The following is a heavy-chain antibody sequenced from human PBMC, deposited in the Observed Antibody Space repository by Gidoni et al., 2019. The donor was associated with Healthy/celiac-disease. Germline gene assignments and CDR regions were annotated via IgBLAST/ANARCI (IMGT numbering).Heavy chain of an antibody. CDR2: INHGGST. CDR1: GGSFSGYY. J-gene: IGHJ6*02. D-gene: IGHD3-3*01. Sequence: QVQLQQWGAGLLKPSETLSLTCAVYGGSFSGYYWSWIRQPPGKGLEWIGEINHGGSTNSNPSLKSRVTISVDTSKNQFSLKLSSVTAADTAVYYCARGQDFWSGYYITGYYYGMDAWGQGTTVTVSS. V-gene: IGHV4-34*01. CDR3: ARGQDFWSGYYITGYYYGMDA.